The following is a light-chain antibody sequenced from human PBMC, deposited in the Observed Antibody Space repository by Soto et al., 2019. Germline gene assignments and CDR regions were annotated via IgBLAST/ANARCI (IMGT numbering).Light chain of an antibody. J-gene: IGLJ1*01. CDR1: SSNIGSNS. V-gene: IGLV1-44*01. Sequence: QSVLTQPPSASGTPGQRVTISCSGSSSNIGSNSVSWYQQLPGTAPKLLIYSNNQRPSGVPDRFSGSKSGTSASLAISGLQSGDEADYYCAARDDSLNGYVFGTGTKVTVL. CDR3: AARDDSLNGYV. CDR2: SNN.